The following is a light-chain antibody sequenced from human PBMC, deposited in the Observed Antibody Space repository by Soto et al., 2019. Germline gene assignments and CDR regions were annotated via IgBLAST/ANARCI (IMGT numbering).Light chain of an antibody. Sequence: EIVLTQSPATLSLSPGERATLSCRASQSVSRYLAWYQQKPGQAPRLLIYDASNRATGIPARFRGSGSGTDFTLTISSLEREDFGVYYCQQRSDWPPGVTFGPGTKVDIK. CDR3: QQRSDWPPGVT. V-gene: IGKV3-11*01. CDR2: DAS. CDR1: QSVSRY. J-gene: IGKJ3*01.